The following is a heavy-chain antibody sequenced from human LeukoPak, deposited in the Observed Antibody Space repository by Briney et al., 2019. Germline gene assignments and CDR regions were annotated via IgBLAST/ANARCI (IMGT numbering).Heavy chain of an antibody. Sequence: ASVKVSCKASGYTFTSYATNWVRQAPGQGLEWMGWINTNTGNPTYAQGFTGRFVFSLDTSVSTAYLQISSLKAEDTAVYYCARGPYSSSWSHYFDYWGQGTLVTVSS. CDR3: ARGPYSSSWSHYFDY. V-gene: IGHV7-4-1*02. CDR1: GYTFTSYA. D-gene: IGHD6-13*01. CDR2: INTNTGNP. J-gene: IGHJ4*02.